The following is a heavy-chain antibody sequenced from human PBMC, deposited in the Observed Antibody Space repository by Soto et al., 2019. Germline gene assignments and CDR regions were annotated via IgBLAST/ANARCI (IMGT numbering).Heavy chain of an antibody. Sequence: QITLKESGPTLVKPTQTLTLTCTFSGFSLSTSGVGVGWIRQPPGKALEWLALIYWDDDKRYSPSLKSRLTITKDTSKNQVVLTMTNMDPVDTATYYGAHRLIASYHHHDAFDIWGQGTMVTVSS. CDR2: IYWDDDK. CDR1: GFSLSTSGVG. J-gene: IGHJ3*02. CDR3: AHRLIASYHHHDAFDI. D-gene: IGHD2-15*01. V-gene: IGHV2-5*02.